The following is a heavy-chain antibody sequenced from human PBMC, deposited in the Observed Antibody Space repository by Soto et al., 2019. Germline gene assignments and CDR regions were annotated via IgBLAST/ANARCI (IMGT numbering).Heavy chain of an antibody. CDR3: AKDIVVVPAAIAHQYYYGMDV. D-gene: IGHD2-2*01. J-gene: IGHJ6*02. V-gene: IGHV3-30*18. CDR1: GFTFSSYG. Sequence: SLRLSCAASGFTFSSYGMHWVRQAPGKGLEWVAVISYDGSNKYYADSVKGRFTISRDNSKNTLYLQMNSLRAEDTAVYYCAKDIVVVPAAIAHQYYYGMDVWGQGTTVTVSS. CDR2: ISYDGSNK.